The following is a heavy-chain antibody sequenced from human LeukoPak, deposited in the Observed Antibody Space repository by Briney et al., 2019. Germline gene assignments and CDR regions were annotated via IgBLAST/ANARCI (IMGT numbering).Heavy chain of an antibody. Sequence: ASVNVSCKASVYTFTSYGISWVRQAPGQGLEWMGWISAYNGNTNYAQKLQGRVTMTTDTSTSTAYMELRSLRSDDTAVYYCARIPEYSGYDWHYYYYYMDVWGKGTTVTVSS. CDR3: ARIPEYSGYDWHYYYYYMDV. CDR1: VYTFTSYG. D-gene: IGHD5-12*01. V-gene: IGHV1-18*01. CDR2: ISAYNGNT. J-gene: IGHJ6*03.